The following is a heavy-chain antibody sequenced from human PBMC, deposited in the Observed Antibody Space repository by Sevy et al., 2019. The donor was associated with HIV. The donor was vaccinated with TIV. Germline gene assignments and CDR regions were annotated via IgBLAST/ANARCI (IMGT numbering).Heavy chain of an antibody. D-gene: IGHD4-17*01. V-gene: IGHV3-23*01. CDR2: VSASGRGT. CDR3: AKSTAVVTDAFDV. Sequence: GGSLRLSCAASGFTFSSYAMSWVRRAPGKGLEWVSDVSASGRGTNYADAGKGRFTISRDNSKNTLYRQMNSLRAEDTAIYYCAKSTAVVTDAFDVWCQGTVVTVSS. J-gene: IGHJ3*01. CDR1: GFTFSSYA.